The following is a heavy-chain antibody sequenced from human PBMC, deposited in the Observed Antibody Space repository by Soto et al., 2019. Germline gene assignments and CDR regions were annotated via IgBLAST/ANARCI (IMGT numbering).Heavy chain of an antibody. V-gene: IGHV4-34*01. J-gene: IGHJ6*03. Sequence: QVQLQQWGAGLLKPSETLSLTCAVYGGSFSGYYWSWIRQPPGKGLEWIGEINHSGSTNYNPSLKSRVTISLDTSKNQFSLKLSSVTAADTAVYYCARVFPYCSGGSCYLPAPSAYYYYYYMDVWGKGTTVTVSS. CDR2: INHSGST. D-gene: IGHD2-15*01. CDR3: ARVFPYCSGGSCYLPAPSAYYYYYYMDV. CDR1: GGSFSGYY.